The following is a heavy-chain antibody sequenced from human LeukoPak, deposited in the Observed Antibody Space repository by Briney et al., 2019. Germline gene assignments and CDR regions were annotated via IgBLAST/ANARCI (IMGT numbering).Heavy chain of an antibody. Sequence: PSETLSLTCTVSGGSINCGYCYWTWIRQPAGKGLEWIGRIYSSGTTNHNPSLKSRVTISADTTKNQFFLNLTSVTPADTAVYYCARGSAAAFDSWGQGTLVTVSS. V-gene: IGHV4-61*02. J-gene: IGHJ4*02. CDR3: ARGSAAAFDS. CDR1: GGSINCGYCY. D-gene: IGHD6-13*01. CDR2: IYSSGTT.